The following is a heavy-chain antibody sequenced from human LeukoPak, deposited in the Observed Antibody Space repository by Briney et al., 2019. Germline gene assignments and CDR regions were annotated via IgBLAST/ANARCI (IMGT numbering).Heavy chain of an antibody. Sequence: LETLSLTCTVSGGSISSSSYYWGWIRQPPGKGLEWIGSIYYSGSSYYNPSLKSRVTISVDTSKNQFSLHLSSVTAADTAVYYCARLRIAAADSWGPGTPVTVSS. D-gene: IGHD6-13*01. CDR3: ARLRIAAADS. J-gene: IGHJ4*02. CDR1: GGSISSSSYY. V-gene: IGHV4-39*01. CDR2: IYYSGSS.